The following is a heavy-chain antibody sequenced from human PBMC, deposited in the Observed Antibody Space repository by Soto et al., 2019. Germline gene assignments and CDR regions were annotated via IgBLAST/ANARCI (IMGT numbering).Heavy chain of an antibody. CDR3: ARGGIPPSGYGIAYAMDV. CDR1: GVPIDQYY. V-gene: IGHV4-39*01. D-gene: IGHD1-26*01. J-gene: IGHJ6*02. CDR2: IYYSGST. Sequence: SETLSLTCHVSGVPIDQYYWGWIRQPPGRGLEWIGNIYYSGSTYYTPALKSRVTLSVDTSKNQFSLNLNSVTAADTAVYYCARGGIPPSGYGIAYAMDVWGQGTTVTVS.